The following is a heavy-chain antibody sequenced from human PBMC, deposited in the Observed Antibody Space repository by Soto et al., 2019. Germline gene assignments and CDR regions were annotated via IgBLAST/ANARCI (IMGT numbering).Heavy chain of an antibody. J-gene: IGHJ3*02. CDR1: GFPLSTSEVA. CDR3: TLQRNNFGSGRNVFDI. CDR2: IYWDDDK. Sequence: QDTLKESGPTLLKPTQTVTVTCTFSGFPLSTSEVAVGWLRQPHGKTLEWLALIYWDDDKPYRPSLKSRLTIIEAITNNLVVRIMTNMDPAETGSYYKTLQRNNFGSGRNVFDILGEGAMGTGS. D-gene: IGHD3-10*01. V-gene: IGHV2-5*02.